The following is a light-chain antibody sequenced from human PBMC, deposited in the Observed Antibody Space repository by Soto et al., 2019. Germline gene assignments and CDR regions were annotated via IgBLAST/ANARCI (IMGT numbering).Light chain of an antibody. V-gene: IGKV1-39*01. J-gene: IGKJ2*01. CDR3: QQWYISLYT. Sequence: DIPMTQSPSSLSASVRDTVTITCRASQSISVHLNWYQQKPGEVPKRLSYAASNLHSGVPSRFSGSESETDFALTVSSLQPEDFATCCCQQWYISLYTFGHGARLQIK. CDR2: AAS. CDR1: QSISVH.